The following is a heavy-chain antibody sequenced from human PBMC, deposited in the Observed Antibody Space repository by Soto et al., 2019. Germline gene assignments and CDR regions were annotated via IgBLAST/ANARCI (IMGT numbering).Heavy chain of an antibody. V-gene: IGHV4-59*01. D-gene: IGHD6-19*01. CDR3: ARGPSIAVAGTDYYYGMDV. CDR1: GGSISSYY. J-gene: IGHJ6*02. CDR2: IYYSGST. Sequence: KASETLSLTCTVSGGSISSYYWSWIRQPPGKGLEWIGYIYYSGSTNYNPSLKSRVTISVDTSKNQFSLKLSSVTAADTAVYYCARGPSIAVAGTDYYYGMDVWGQGTTVTVSS.